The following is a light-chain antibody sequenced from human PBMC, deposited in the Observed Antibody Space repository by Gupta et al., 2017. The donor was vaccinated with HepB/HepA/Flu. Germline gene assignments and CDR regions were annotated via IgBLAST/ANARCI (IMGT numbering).Light chain of an antibody. CDR2: LNSDGSH. CDR1: SGHSSYA. CDR3: QTWGTGIVV. V-gene: IGLV4-69*01. J-gene: IGLJ2*01. Sequence: QLVLTHSPSASASLGASVKLTCTLSSGHSSYAIAWHQQQPEKGPRYLMKLNSDGSHSKGDGIPDRCSGSSSGAERYLTISSIQSEDEADYYCQTWGTGIVVFGGGTKLTVL.